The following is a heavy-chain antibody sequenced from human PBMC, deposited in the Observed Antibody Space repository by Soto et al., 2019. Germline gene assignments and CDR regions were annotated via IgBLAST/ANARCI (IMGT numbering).Heavy chain of an antibody. V-gene: IGHV4-59*08. CDR2: IYYSGGT. CDR3: ARHGIRYYYDSSDYYALDV. D-gene: IGHD3-22*01. J-gene: IGHJ6*02. CDR1: GDSISSYV. Sequence: SETLSLTCTVFGDSISSYVWSWIRQPPGRQLEWIGYIYYSGGTNYNPSLKSRVTLSVDTSRDQFSLKLTSVSAADTAVYYCARHGIRYYYDSSDYYALDVWGQGTTVTVSS.